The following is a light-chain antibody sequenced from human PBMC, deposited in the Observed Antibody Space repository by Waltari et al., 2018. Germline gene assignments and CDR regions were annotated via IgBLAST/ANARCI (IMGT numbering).Light chain of an antibody. J-gene: IGKJ5*01. V-gene: IGKV1-39*01. CDR1: QSISNY. CDR3: QQSSITPKT. CDR2: AAS. Sequence: DIKMTTSPSSLSASVGDRVTIICRASQSISNYLNWYQQKPGRAPKILIYAASSLQSGVPSRFSGSGSGTDFTLTISSLQPEDFATYYCQQSSITPKTFGQGTRLEIK.